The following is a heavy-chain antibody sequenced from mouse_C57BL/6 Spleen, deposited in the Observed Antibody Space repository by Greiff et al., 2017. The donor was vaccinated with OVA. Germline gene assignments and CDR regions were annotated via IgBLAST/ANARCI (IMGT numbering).Heavy chain of an antibody. V-gene: IGHV5-4*01. D-gene: IGHD2-5*01. CDR1: GFTFSSYA. J-gene: IGHJ3*01. Sequence: EVQLVESGGGLVKPGGSLKLSCAASGFTFSSYAMSWVRQTPEKRLEWVATISDGGSYTYYPDNVKGRFTISRDNAKNNLYLQMSHLKSEDTAMYYCAREYHSNQAWFAYWGQGTLVTVSA. CDR2: ISDGGSYT. CDR3: AREYHSNQAWFAY.